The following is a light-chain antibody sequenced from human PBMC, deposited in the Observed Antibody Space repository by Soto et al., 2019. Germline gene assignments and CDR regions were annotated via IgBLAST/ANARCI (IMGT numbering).Light chain of an antibody. Sequence: QSALAQPASVSGSAGQSITISCTGTSSDVGGYNYVSWYQQYPGKAPKLMIYEVTNRPSGVSNRFSGSKSGNTASLTISGLQAEDEADYYCSSYTSSSTSYVFGTGTKVTVL. CDR1: SSDVGGYNY. J-gene: IGLJ1*01. CDR2: EVT. CDR3: SSYTSSSTSYV. V-gene: IGLV2-14*01.